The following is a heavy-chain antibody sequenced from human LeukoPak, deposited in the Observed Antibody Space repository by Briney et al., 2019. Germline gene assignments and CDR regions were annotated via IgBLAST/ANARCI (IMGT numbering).Heavy chain of an antibody. CDR1: GFTFSSYW. CDR3: ARLVLSRSWFDDF. J-gene: IGHJ4*02. Sequence: GGSLRLSCAASGFTFSSYWMSWVRQAPGRGLEWVANIKGDGSAKYYVDSVKGRFTITRDNAKSSLFLQMNSLRAEDTAVYYCARLVLSRSWFDDFWGQGTLVTVSS. D-gene: IGHD6-13*01. CDR2: IKGDGSAK. V-gene: IGHV3-7*01.